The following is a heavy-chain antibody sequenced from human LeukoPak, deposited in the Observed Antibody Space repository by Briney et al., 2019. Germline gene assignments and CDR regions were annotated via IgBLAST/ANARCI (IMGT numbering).Heavy chain of an antibody. D-gene: IGHD6-19*01. CDR2: IYHSGST. CDR3: ARSNDGYSSGWFDGAEYFQH. CDR1: GGSISSSNW. V-gene: IGHV4-4*02. J-gene: IGHJ1*01. Sequence: SETLSLTCAVSGGSISSSNWWSWVRQPPGKGLEWIGEIYHSGSTNYNPSLKSRVTISVDKSKNQLSLKLSSVTAADTAVYYCARSNDGYSSGWFDGAEYFQHWGQGTLVTISS.